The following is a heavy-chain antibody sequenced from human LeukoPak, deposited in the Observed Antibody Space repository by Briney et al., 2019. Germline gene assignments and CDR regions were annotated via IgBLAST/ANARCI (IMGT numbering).Heavy chain of an antibody. CDR2: ISGSGSAT. V-gene: IGHV3-11*01. CDR1: GFSFSDYY. J-gene: IGHJ6*02. D-gene: IGHD2-21*01. CDR3: ARDNSHYYYGMDV. Sequence: KPGGSLRLSCAASGFSFSDYYMSWIRQAPGKGLEWVSYISGSGSATYYADSVKGRFTISWDNAKNSLYLQMNSLRGEDTAVYYCARDNSHYYYGMDVWGQGTTVTVSS.